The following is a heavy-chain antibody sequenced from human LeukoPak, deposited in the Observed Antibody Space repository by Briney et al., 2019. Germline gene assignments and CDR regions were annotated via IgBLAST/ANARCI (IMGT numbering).Heavy chain of an antibody. Sequence: GRSLRLSCAASGFTFSTYWMSWVRQAPGKGLEWVANIKPDGSEQYCVDSVKGRFTISRDNAKNSVHLQMHSLRAEDTAVYYCARARYCTSSSCYKDFWGQGTLVTVSS. J-gene: IGHJ4*02. D-gene: IGHD2-2*01. CDR1: GFTFSTYW. CDR2: IKPDGSEQ. V-gene: IGHV3-7*01. CDR3: ARARYCTSSSCYKDF.